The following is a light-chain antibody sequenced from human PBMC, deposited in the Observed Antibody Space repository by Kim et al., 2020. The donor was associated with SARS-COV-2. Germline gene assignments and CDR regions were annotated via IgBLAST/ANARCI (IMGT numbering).Light chain of an antibody. CDR3: QAWDSSTYV. CDR2: QDS. J-gene: IGLJ1*01. CDR1: KLGDKY. Sequence: SPRQTASITCSGDKLGDKYAYGYQQKPGQSPVLVIYQDSKRPSGIPERFSGSNSGNTATLTISGTQAMDEADYYCQAWDSSTYVFGTGTKVTVL. V-gene: IGLV3-1*01.